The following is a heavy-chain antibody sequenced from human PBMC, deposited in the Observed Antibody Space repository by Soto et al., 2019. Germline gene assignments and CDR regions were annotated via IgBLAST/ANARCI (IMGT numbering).Heavy chain of an antibody. J-gene: IGHJ4*02. CDR3: ARDRPHYGSGSYTVESLDY. D-gene: IGHD3-10*01. CDR1: GGSISSGGYY. Sequence: QVQLQESGPGLVKPSQTLYLTCTVSGGSISSGGYYWSWIRQHPGKGLEWIGYIYYSGSTYYNPSLKSRVTISVDTSKNQFSLKLSSVTAADTAVYYCARDRPHYGSGSYTVESLDYWGQGTLVTVSS. V-gene: IGHV4-31*03. CDR2: IYYSGST.